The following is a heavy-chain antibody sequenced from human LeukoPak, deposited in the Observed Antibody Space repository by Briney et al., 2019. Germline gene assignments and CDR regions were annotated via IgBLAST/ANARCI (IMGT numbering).Heavy chain of an antibody. V-gene: IGHV1-2*02. CDR2: INPNSGGT. CDR1: GYTFTGYY. Sequence: ASVKVSCKASGYTFTGYYMHWVRQAPGQGLEWMGWINPNSGGTNYAQKFQGRVTMTRDTSISTAYMELSRLRSDDTAVYYCARVSLRSGDYYYYYMDVWGKGTTVTISS. J-gene: IGHJ6*03. CDR3: ARVSLRSGDYYYYYMDV. D-gene: IGHD3-16*02.